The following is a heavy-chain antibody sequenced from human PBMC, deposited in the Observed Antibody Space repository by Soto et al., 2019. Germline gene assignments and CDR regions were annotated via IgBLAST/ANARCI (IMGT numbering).Heavy chain of an antibody. V-gene: IGHV4-39*01. CDR1: GGSISSNSYY. J-gene: IGHJ6*02. CDR2: IYYSGTT. D-gene: IGHD3-16*01. Sequence: QLQLQESGPGLVKPSETLSLTCTVSGGSISSNSYYWAWIRQHPGKGLEWIGNIYYSGTTYYNPSLKSRVTISVDTSKNQFSLKLSSVTAADTAVYYCARHKGGYYSGVDVWGHGTTVTVSS. CDR3: ARHKGGYYSGVDV.